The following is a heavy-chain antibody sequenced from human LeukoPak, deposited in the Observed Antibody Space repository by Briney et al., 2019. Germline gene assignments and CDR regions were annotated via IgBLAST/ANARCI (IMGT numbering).Heavy chain of an antibody. V-gene: IGHV3-73*01. J-gene: IGHJ4*02. Sequence: PGGSLRLSCAASGFTFSGSAMHWVRQASGKGLEWVGRIRSKANSYATAYAASVKGRFTISRDDSKNMAYLQMNSLKTEDTAVYYCTRHWDTAMGDGYDYWGQGTLVTVSS. CDR1: GFTFSGSA. CDR2: IRSKANSYAT. D-gene: IGHD5-18*01. CDR3: TRHWDTAMGDGYDY.